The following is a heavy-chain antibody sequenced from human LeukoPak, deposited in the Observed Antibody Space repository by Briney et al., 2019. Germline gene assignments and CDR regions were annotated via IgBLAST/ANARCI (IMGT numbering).Heavy chain of an antibody. CDR3: ARDSGGSYSPGHAAFDY. Sequence: SVKVSCKASGGTFSSYAISWVRQAPGQGLEWMGGIIPILGIANYAQKFQGRVTITADKSTSTAYMELSSLRSEDTAVYYCARDSGGSYSPGHAAFDYWGQGTLVTVSS. D-gene: IGHD2-15*01. CDR2: IIPILGIA. J-gene: IGHJ4*02. CDR1: GGTFSSYA. V-gene: IGHV1-69*10.